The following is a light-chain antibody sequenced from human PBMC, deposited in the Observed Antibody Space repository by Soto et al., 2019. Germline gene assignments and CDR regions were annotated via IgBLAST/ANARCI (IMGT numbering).Light chain of an antibody. J-gene: IGKJ1*01. V-gene: IGKV3-15*01. CDR2: GAS. CDR1: QSVSSN. Sequence: EIVMTQSPATLSVSPGERATLSCRASQSVSSNLAWYQQKPVQAPRLLIYGASTRATGIPARFSGSGSGTEFTLTISSLQSEDFAIYFCQQYNNWPPERTFGQGTKVEIK. CDR3: QQYNNWPPERT.